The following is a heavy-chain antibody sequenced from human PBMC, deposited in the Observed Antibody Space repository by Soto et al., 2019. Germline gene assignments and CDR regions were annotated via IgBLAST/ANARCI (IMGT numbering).Heavy chain of an antibody. CDR2: ISYDGSNQ. J-gene: IGHJ5*02. D-gene: IGHD1-26*01. CDR3: AKDLFSGGSDPTGFDP. CDR1: GFSFRRYG. Sequence: QVHLVESGGGVVQPGKSLRLSCEASGFSFRRYGLHWVRQAPGKGLEWIGLISYDGSNQFYADSVRGRFTISRDNSNNTLYLQMTSLRVEDTAVYYCAKDLFSGGSDPTGFDPWGHGTLVTVSS. V-gene: IGHV3-30*18.